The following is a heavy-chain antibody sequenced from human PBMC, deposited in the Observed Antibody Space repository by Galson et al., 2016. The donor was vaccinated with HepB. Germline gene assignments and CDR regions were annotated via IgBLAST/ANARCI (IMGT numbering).Heavy chain of an antibody. V-gene: IGHV3-30*04. Sequence: SLRLSCAVSGFSFNNYAFHWVRQAPGKGLEWVAVISNDGNNKYYADSVKGRFTISRDDSKNTLYLQMNSLRAEDTAVYYCARETVDTVMYNYDGMDVWGQGTTVTVSS. CDR1: GFSFNNYA. D-gene: IGHD5-18*01. CDR3: ARETVDTVMYNYDGMDV. J-gene: IGHJ6*02. CDR2: ISNDGNNK.